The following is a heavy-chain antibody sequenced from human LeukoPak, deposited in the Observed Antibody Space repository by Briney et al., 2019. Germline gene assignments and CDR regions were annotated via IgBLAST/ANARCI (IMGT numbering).Heavy chain of an antibody. D-gene: IGHD1-26*01. Sequence: SETLSLTCTVSGGSISSSSYYWGWIRQPPGKGLEWIGSIYYSGSTYYNPSLKSRVTISVDTSKNQFSLKLSSVTAADTAVYYCARFRGRVGWYFDLWGRGTLVTVSS. J-gene: IGHJ2*01. CDR1: GGSISSSSYY. V-gene: IGHV4-39*07. CDR3: ARFRGRVGWYFDL. CDR2: IYYSGST.